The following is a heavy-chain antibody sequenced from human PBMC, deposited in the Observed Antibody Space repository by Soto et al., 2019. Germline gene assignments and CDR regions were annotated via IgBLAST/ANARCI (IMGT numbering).Heavy chain of an antibody. J-gene: IGHJ6*02. CDR2: IIPIHGIA. D-gene: IGHD2-15*01. V-gene: IGHV1-69*02. CDR1: GGTFSSYT. Sequence: SVKVSCKASGGTFSSYTISWVRQAPGQGLEWMGWIIPIHGIANYAQKLQGRVTMTADTSTSTAYMELRSLRSDDTAVYYCARGITPMDVWGQGTTVTVSS. CDR3: ARGITPMDV.